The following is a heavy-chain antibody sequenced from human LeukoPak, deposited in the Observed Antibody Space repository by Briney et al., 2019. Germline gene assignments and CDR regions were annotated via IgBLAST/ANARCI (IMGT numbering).Heavy chain of an antibody. CDR2: INHSGST. V-gene: IGHV4-34*01. CDR1: GGSFSGYY. D-gene: IGHD5-18*01. Sequence: SETLSLTCAVYGGSFSGYYWSWIRQPPGKGLEWIGEINHSGSTNYNPSLKSRVTISVDTSKNQFSLKLSSVTAADTAVYYCARDNRAGGYSYDNFDYWGQGTLVTVSS. J-gene: IGHJ4*02. CDR3: ARDNRAGGYSYDNFDY.